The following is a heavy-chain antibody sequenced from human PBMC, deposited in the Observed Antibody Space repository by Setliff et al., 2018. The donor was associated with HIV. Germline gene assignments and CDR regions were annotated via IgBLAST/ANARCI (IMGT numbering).Heavy chain of an antibody. J-gene: IGHJ6*03. CDR3: AREIRAGDYPPYNYYFYMDV. CDR2: ISGSSTYW. CDR1: GFTFSTNA. D-gene: IGHD4-17*01. V-gene: IGHV3-21*01. Sequence: GGSLRLSCAASGFTFSTNAMNWVRQTPGKGLEWVSSISGSSTYWKYADSVKGRFTISRDNAKNSLFLQMDSLRAEDTALYYCAREIRAGDYPPYNYYFYMDVWGKGTTVTVSS.